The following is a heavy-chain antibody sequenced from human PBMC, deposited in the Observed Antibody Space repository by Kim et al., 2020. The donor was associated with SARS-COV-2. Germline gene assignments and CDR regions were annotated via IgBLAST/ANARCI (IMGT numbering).Heavy chain of an antibody. D-gene: IGHD3-10*01. J-gene: IGHJ4*02. CDR3: ARTTPRFFSMIRGANPYFFDY. CDR2: IKQDGSEK. V-gene: IGHV3-7*01. Sequence: GGSLRLSCAASGFTFSSYWMSWLRQAPGKGLEWMANIKQDGSEKYYIDSLKGRFTISRDNARNLLYLQMNSLRVENTAVYYCARTTPRFFSMIRGANPYFFDYWGQGTLVTVSS. CDR1: GFTFSSYW.